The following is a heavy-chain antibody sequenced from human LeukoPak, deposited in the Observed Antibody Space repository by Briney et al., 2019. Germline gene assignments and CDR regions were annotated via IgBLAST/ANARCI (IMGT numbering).Heavy chain of an antibody. D-gene: IGHD4-11*01. Sequence: SETLSLTCSVSGGSISSSRSYWGWIRQPPGKGLEWIGSMYYSGSTYYNPSLKSRVTISVDTSKNQFSLKLSSVTAADTAVYYCAREGGLQHHFDYWGQGTLVTVSS. CDR2: MYYSGST. J-gene: IGHJ4*02. CDR3: AREGGLQHHFDY. V-gene: IGHV4-39*07. CDR1: GGSISSSRSY.